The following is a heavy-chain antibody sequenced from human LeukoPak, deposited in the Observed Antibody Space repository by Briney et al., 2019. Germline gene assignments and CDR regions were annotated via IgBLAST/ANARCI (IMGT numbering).Heavy chain of an antibody. J-gene: IGHJ1*01. CDR2: INNDGST. CDR3: ARDCYGSIDL. Sequence: GGSLRLSCVASGFTFGNYWMHWVRHAPGKELVCISRINNDGSTVYADSVAGRFTISRDNARNTLYLQMTTLRVEDTAVYYCARDCYGSIDLWGQGTLVTVSS. V-gene: IGHV3-74*01. CDR1: GFTFGNYW. D-gene: IGHD5-18*01.